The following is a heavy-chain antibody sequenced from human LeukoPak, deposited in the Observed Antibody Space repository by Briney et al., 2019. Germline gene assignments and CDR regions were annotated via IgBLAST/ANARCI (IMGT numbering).Heavy chain of an antibody. V-gene: IGHV4-59*01. D-gene: IGHD3-22*01. CDR3: ARGTFRYYYDSSSYYYDY. J-gene: IGHJ4*02. Sequence: PETLSLTCTVSGGSISSYYWSWIRQPPGKGLEWLGYIYYSGSTNYNPSLKSRVTISVDTSKNQFSLKLSSVTAADTAVYYCARGTFRYYYDSSSYYYDYWGQGTLVTVSS. CDR1: GGSISSYY. CDR2: IYYSGST.